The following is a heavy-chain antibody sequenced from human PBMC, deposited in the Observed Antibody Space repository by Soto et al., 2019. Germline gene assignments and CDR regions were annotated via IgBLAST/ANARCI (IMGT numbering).Heavy chain of an antibody. D-gene: IGHD3-3*01. CDR1: GGSISSSSYY. Sequence: SETLSLTCTVSGGSISSSSYYWSWIRQHPGKGLEWIGYIYYSGSTYYNPSLKSRVTISVDTSKNQFSLKLSSVTAADTAVYYCARTHTIFYYYYYMDVWGKGTTVTVPS. CDR2: IYYSGST. CDR3: ARTHTIFYYYYYMDV. J-gene: IGHJ6*03. V-gene: IGHV4-31*03.